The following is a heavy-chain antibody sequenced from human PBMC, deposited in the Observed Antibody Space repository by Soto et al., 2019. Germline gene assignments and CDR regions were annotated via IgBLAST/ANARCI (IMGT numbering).Heavy chain of an antibody. V-gene: IGHV4-34*01. D-gene: IGHD2-15*01. J-gene: IGHJ5*02. CDR1: GGSFSGYY. CDR2: INHSGST. Sequence: QVQLQQWGAGLLKPSETLSLTCAVYGGSFSGYYWSWIRQPPGKGLEWIGEINHSGSTNYNPSLKSRVTKSVDTSKNQFSLKLSSVTAADTAVYYCARARRYCSGGSCYLVDWFDPWGQGTLVTVSS. CDR3: ARARRYCSGGSCYLVDWFDP.